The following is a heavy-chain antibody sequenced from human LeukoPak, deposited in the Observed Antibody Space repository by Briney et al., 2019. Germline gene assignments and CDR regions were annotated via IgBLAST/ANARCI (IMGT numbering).Heavy chain of an antibody. V-gene: IGHV3-33*01. J-gene: IGHJ4*02. CDR2: IWYDGSNK. Sequence: PRGSLRLSCAASGFTFSSYGMHWVRQAPGKGLEWVAVIWYDGSNKYYADSVKGRFTISRDNSKNTLYLQMNSLRAEDTAVYYCARYRSSTEEFDYWGQGTLVTVSS. CDR1: GFTFSSYG. CDR3: ARYRSSTEEFDY. D-gene: IGHD2-2*01.